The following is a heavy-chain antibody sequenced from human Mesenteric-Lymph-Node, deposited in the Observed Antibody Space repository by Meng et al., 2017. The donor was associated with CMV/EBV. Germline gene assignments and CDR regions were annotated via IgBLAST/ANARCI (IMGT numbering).Heavy chain of an antibody. CDR3: AGGIAAAGSRWFDP. Sequence: QVQLVQSGAEVKKPGASVKVSCKASGYTFSSYAMHWVRQAPGQRLGWMGRIIPIRGIANYAQKFQGRVTITADKSTSTAYMELSSLRSEDTAVYYCAGGIAAAGSRWFDPWGQGTLVTVSS. D-gene: IGHD6-13*01. V-gene: IGHV1-69*04. J-gene: IGHJ5*02. CDR2: IIPIRGIA. CDR1: GYTFSSYA.